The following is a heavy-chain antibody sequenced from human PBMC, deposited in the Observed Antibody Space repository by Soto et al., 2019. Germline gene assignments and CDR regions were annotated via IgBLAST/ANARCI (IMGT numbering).Heavy chain of an antibody. CDR1: GYTFTSYG. Sequence: GASVKVSCKASGYTFTSYGISWVRQAPGQGLEWMGWISAYNGNTNYAQKLQGRVTMTTDTSTXXXXXXXXXXXXDDTAVYYCARSDSSGYYTLRYWYFDLWGRGTLVTVSS. V-gene: IGHV1-18*04. D-gene: IGHD3-22*01. CDR2: ISAYNGNT. J-gene: IGHJ2*01. CDR3: ARSDSSGYYTLRYWYFDL.